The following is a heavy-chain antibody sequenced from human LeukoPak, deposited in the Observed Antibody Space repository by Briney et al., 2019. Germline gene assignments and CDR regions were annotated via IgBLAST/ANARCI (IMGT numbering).Heavy chain of an antibody. CDR3: ARGGGDYFLDP. J-gene: IGHJ5*02. Sequence: SETLSLTCTVSGGSISSGDYYWRWIRQPPGKGLEKIGHIYYSGTTYYNSSLKSRVTISVDTSNNQFSLRLSSVTAADTAVYYCARGGGDYFLDPWGQGTLVTVSS. CDR1: GGSISSGDYY. D-gene: IGHD4-17*01. CDR2: IYYSGTT. V-gene: IGHV4-30-4*08.